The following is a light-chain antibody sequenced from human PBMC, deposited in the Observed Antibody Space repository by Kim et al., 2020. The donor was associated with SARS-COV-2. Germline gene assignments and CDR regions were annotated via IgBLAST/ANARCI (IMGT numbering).Light chain of an antibody. CDR1: STNIGSNT. J-gene: IGLJ2*01. CDR2: SNN. Sequence: GQRVTIPCSGSSTNIGSNTVNWNQQLPGTAPKLLIYSNNQRPSGVPDRFSGSKSGTSASLAISGLQSEDEADYYCAAWDDSLNGVVFGGGTQLTVL. V-gene: IGLV1-44*01. CDR3: AAWDDSLNGVV.